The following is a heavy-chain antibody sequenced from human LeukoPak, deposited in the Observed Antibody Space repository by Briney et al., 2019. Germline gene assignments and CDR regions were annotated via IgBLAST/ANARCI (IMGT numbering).Heavy chain of an antibody. CDR2: ISSSGSTI. CDR3: ARDGYDFWSGSDAFDI. J-gene: IGHJ3*02. CDR1: GFTFSDYY. D-gene: IGHD3-3*01. V-gene: IGHV3-11*04. Sequence: GGSLRLSCAASGFTFSDYYMSWIRQAPGKGLEWVSYISSSGSTIYYADSVKGRFTISRDNAKNSLYLQMNSLGAEDTAVYYCARDGYDFWSGSDAFDIWGQGTMVTVCS.